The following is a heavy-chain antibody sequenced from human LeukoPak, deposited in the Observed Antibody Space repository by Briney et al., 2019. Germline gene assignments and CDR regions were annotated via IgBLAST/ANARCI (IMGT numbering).Heavy chain of an antibody. CDR2: INRSGST. CDR1: GGSFSGYY. J-gene: IGHJ4*02. CDR3: ARGVRTTIFGVVSRPDY. D-gene: IGHD3-3*01. Sequence: SETLSLTCAVYGGSFSGYYWSWIRQPPGKGLEWIGEINRSGSTNHNPSLKSRVTISVDTSKNQFSLKLSSVTAADTAVYYCARGVRTTIFGVVSRPDYWGQGTLVAVSS. V-gene: IGHV4-34*01.